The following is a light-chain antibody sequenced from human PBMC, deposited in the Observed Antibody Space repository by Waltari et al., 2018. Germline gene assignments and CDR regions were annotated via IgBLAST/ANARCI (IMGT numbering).Light chain of an antibody. J-gene: IGKJ4*01. CDR1: QNVGTS. Sequence: EILVTQSPATLSVSPGERVTLSCRASQNVGTSLAWYQQKPGQTPRLLIFGAYSRASGVPARFSGSGSGTDFTLAISSLQSEDFAVYYCQQYEDWPRLSFGGGTKVQIE. V-gene: IGKV3-15*01. CDR3: QQYEDWPRLS. CDR2: GAY.